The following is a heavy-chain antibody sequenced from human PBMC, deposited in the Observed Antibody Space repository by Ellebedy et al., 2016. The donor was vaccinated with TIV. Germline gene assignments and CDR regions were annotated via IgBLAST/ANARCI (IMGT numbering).Heavy chain of an antibody. CDR1: GFTFSGYA. Sequence: GESLKISCAASGFTFSGYAMSWVRQAPGKRLEWVSGINSRGGTTHYADSVKGRFTISRDNAKNSLYLQMNSLRAEDTAVYYCARWGGTYYYGMDVWGQGTTVTVSS. V-gene: IGHV3-23*01. D-gene: IGHD3-16*01. J-gene: IGHJ6*02. CDR2: INSRGGTT. CDR3: ARWGGTYYYGMDV.